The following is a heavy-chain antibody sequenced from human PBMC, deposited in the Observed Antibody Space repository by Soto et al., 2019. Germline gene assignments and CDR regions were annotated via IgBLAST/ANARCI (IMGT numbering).Heavy chain of an antibody. CDR2: ISGSGGST. J-gene: IGHJ4*02. CDR3: AKFAQWGYCSGGSCYGNDY. Sequence: EVQLLESGGGLVQPGGSLRLSCAASGFTFSSYAMSWVRQAPGKGLEWVSAISGSGGSTYYADSVKGRFTISRDNSKNTLYLQMNSLGAEDTAVYYCAKFAQWGYCSGGSCYGNDYWGQGTLVTVSS. D-gene: IGHD2-15*01. V-gene: IGHV3-23*01. CDR1: GFTFSSYA.